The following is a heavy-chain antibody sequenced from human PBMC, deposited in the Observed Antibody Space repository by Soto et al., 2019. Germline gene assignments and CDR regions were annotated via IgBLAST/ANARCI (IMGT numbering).Heavy chain of an antibody. CDR2: IYYSGST. Sequence: SSETLSLTCTVSGGSISSYYWSWIRQPPGKGLEWIGYIYYSGSTNKNPSLKSGVTISVDMSKNQFSLKLSSVTAADTAVYYCARRYGGAFDIWGQGTMVT. V-gene: IGHV4-59*01. D-gene: IGHD4-17*01. CDR1: GGSISSYY. J-gene: IGHJ3*02. CDR3: ARRYGGAFDI.